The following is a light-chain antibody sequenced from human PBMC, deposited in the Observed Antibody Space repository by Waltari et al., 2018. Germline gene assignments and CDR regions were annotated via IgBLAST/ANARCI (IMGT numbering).Light chain of an antibody. CDR3: TSYTASNTFL. CDR2: EVS. Sequence: QAALTQPRSVSGSPGQSVTISCTGTSSDIGGYIYVSWYQQHPGTAPKLMIYEVSKRPSGVSDRFSGSKSGNTASLTISGLQAEDEADYYCTSYTASNTFLFGGGTRLTVL. J-gene: IGLJ7*01. CDR1: SSDIGGYIY. V-gene: IGLV2-11*01.